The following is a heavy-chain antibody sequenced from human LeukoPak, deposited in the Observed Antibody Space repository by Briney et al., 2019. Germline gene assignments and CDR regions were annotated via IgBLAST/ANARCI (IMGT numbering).Heavy chain of an antibody. CDR1: GDNVSSSSAT. D-gene: IGHD2-15*01. CDR3: ARDPSGGFRWYFDL. CDR2: TYYKSKWYN. Sequence: SQTLSLTCAISGDNVSSSSATWNWIRQSPSRGLEWLGRTYYKSKWYNDYAVSVKSRITISPDTSRNQFSLQLNSATPEDTAVYYCARDPSGGFRWYFDLWGRGTLVTVSS. V-gene: IGHV6-1*01. J-gene: IGHJ2*01.